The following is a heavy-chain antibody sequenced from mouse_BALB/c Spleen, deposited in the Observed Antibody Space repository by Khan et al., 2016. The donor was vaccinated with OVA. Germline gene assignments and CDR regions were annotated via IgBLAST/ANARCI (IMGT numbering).Heavy chain of an antibody. V-gene: IGHV5-12*02. D-gene: IGHD1-1*01. J-gene: IGHJ2*01. CDR1: GFTFSDYF. Sequence: EVELVESGGGLVQPGGSLKLSCATSGFTFSDYFMYWVRQTPEKRLEWVAYISNGGGSTYYPDTVKGRFTISRDNAKNTLYLQMSRLKSEDTAMYYCARGTTVGAFDYGGQGTTLTVSS. CDR3: ARGTTVGAFDY. CDR2: ISNGGGST.